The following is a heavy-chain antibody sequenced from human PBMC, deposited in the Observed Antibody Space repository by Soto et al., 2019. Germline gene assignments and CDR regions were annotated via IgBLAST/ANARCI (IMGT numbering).Heavy chain of an antibody. J-gene: IGHJ4*02. CDR2: IHPTDGST. V-gene: IGHV1-46*01. D-gene: IGHD6-13*01. CDR3: VRERFGSWSFDY. CDR1: GYNFASNH. Sequence: QVQLVQSGAEVKEPGASVKVSCKASGYNFASNHMHWVRQIPGQGLEWMGIIHPTDGSTSYAQRFRGRITLTRDAPTNTDYMELRGLTSKDTAVYYCVRERFGSWSFDYWGQGTLLTVSS.